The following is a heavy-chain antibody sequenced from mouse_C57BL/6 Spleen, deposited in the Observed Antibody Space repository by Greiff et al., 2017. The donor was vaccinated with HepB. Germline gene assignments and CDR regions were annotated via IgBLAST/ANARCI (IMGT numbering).Heavy chain of an antibody. CDR2: INPNNGGT. CDR1: GYTFTDYY. J-gene: IGHJ1*03. CDR3: ARGGLYGSRGPSYWYFDV. D-gene: IGHD1-1*01. V-gene: IGHV1-26*01. Sequence: VQLQQSGPELVKPGASVKISCKASGYTFTDYYMNWVKQSHGKSLEWIGDINPNNGGTSYNQKFKGKATLTVDKSSSTAYMELRSLTSEDSAVYYCARGGLYGSRGPSYWYFDVWGTGTTVTVSS.